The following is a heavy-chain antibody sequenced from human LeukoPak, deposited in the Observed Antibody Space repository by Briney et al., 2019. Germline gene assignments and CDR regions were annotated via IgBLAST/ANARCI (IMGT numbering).Heavy chain of an antibody. CDR3: ARGRCSSTSCYPFDY. J-gene: IGHJ4*02. CDR1: GYTFTGYY. V-gene: IGHV1-2*02. CDR2: INPNSSGT. D-gene: IGHD2-2*01. Sequence: ASVKVSCKASGYTFTGYYMHWVRQAPGQGLEWMGWINPNSSGTNYAQKFQGRVTMTRDTSISTAYMELSRLRSDDTAVYYCARGRCSSTSCYPFDYWGQGTLVTVSS.